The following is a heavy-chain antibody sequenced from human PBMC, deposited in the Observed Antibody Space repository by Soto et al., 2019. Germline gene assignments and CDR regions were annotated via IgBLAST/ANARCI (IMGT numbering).Heavy chain of an antibody. Sequence: LRLSCAASGFTVNSNYMSWVRQAPGKGLEWVSVIYSDGSTYYADSVKGRFIISRDNSNNTLYFQMNSLRAEDTAVYYCATLTKYDILTGFYPCWGQGTLVTASS. D-gene: IGHD3-9*01. V-gene: IGHV3-66*01. J-gene: IGHJ4*02. CDR1: GFTVNSNY. CDR2: IYSDGST. CDR3: ATLTKYDILTGFYPC.